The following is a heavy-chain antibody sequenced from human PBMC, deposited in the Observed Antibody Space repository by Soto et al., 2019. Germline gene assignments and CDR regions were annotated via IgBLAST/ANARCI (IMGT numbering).Heavy chain of an antibody. CDR3: ARARTSVAVALCDS. CDR1: GFTFTSYG. Sequence: QVQLVQSGPDVKKPGASVKVSCNSSGFTFTSYGFSWVRRAPGEGLEWMGWVSAHNGYTTYAQKFLGRVTMTTDPSTNTVYMELRSLSFYDTAVYYCARARTSVAVALCDSWCQGTLITVSS. V-gene: IGHV1-18*01. J-gene: IGHJ4*02. CDR2: VSAHNGYT. D-gene: IGHD6-19*01.